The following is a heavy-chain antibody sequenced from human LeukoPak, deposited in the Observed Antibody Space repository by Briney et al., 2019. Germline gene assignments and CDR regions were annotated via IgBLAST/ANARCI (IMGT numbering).Heavy chain of an antibody. CDR3: ARVFHPYYYDSRCYKVVSDYYYYYMDV. J-gene: IGHJ6*03. V-gene: IGHV1-2*02. D-gene: IGHD3-22*01. CDR2: INPKNGGT. CDR1: GYTFTGNY. Sequence: ASVKVSCKASGYTFTGNYIHWVRQAPGQGLEWMGWINPKNGGTIYAPKFQGRVTMTRDTSISTAYMEVSRLRSEDTAVYFCARVFHPYYYDSRCYKVVSDYYYYYMDVWGKGTTVTVSS.